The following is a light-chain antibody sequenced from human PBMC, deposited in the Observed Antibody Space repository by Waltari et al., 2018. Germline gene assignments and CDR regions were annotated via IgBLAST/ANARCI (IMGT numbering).Light chain of an antibody. CDR3: LQRSNWPWT. V-gene: IGKV3D-15*01. CDR1: QSVSSS. J-gene: IGKJ1*01. Sequence: EIAMTQSPATLSLSPGERATLSCRASQSVSSSLAWYQQKPGQAPRLLIYGASSRATGIPDRFSGSGSGTDFTLTISSLEPEDVGVYYCLQRSNWPWTFGQGTKVEIK. CDR2: GAS.